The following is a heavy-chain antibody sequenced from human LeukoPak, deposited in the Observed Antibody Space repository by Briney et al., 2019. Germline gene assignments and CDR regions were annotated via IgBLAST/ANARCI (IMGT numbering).Heavy chain of an antibody. J-gene: IGHJ4*02. V-gene: IGHV3-15*01. CDR3: TKTYYYGSGSLDY. CDR2: IKSKTDGGTT. Sequence: PGGSLRLSCAASGFTFSNAWMSWVRQAPGKGLEWVGRIKSKTDGGTTDYAAPVKGRFTISRDDSKNTLYLQVNSLKTEDTAIYYCTKTYYYGSGSLDYWGQGTLVTVSS. D-gene: IGHD3-10*01. CDR1: GFTFSNAW.